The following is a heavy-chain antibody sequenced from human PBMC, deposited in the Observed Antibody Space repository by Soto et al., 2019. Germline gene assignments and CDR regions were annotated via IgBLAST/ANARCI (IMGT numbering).Heavy chain of an antibody. D-gene: IGHD3-10*01. CDR2: IKQDGSEK. V-gene: IGHV3-7*01. CDR1: GLTFSSYW. CDR3: ARGEAIGDDP. Sequence: GGSLRLSCVASGLTFSSYWMTWVRQAPGKGLEWVANIKQDGSEKYYVDSVKGRFTISRDNAKNSLYLQMNNLRVEDTAVYYCARGEAIGDDPWGHGTLVTVSS. J-gene: IGHJ5*02.